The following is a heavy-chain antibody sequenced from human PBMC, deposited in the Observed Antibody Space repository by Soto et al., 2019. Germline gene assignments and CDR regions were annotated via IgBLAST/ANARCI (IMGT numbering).Heavy chain of an antibody. CDR2: IIPIFGTA. CDR3: ARDLRSYDSSGYYRGFDY. CDR1: GGTFSSYA. V-gene: IGHV1-69*13. D-gene: IGHD3-22*01. J-gene: IGHJ4*02. Sequence: SVKVSCKASGGTFSSYAISWVRQAPGQGLEWMGGIIPIFGTANYAQKFQGRVTITADESTSTAYMELSSLRSEDTAVYYCARDLRSYDSSGYYRGFDYWGQGTLVTVSS.